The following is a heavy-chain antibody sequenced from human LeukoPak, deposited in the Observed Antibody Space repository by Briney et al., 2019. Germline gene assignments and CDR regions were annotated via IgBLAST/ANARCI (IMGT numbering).Heavy chain of an antibody. CDR3: ARAVGIAAAAADAFDI. D-gene: IGHD6-13*01. Sequence: GGSLRLSCAASGFTFSSYSMNWVRQAPGKGLEWVSYISSSSSTIYYADSVKGRLTISRDNAKNSLYLQMNSLRDEDTAVYYCARAVGIAAAAADAFDIWAKGQWSPSLQ. CDR2: ISSSSSTI. V-gene: IGHV3-48*02. CDR1: GFTFSSYS. J-gene: IGHJ3*02.